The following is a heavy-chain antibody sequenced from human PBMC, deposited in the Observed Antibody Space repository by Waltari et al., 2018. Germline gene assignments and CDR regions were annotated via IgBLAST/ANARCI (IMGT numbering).Heavy chain of an antibody. CDR2: INHSGRT. CDR1: GGSFSGYY. CDR3: ARGGLYYYGSGSYVY. Sequence: QVQLQQWGAGLLKPSETLSLTCAVYGGSFSGYYWSWIRQPPGKGLEWIGEINHSGRTNYNPSLKRRVTISVDTSKNQFSLKLSSVTAADTAVYYCARGGLYYYGSGSYVYWGQGTLVTVSS. V-gene: IGHV4-34*01. D-gene: IGHD3-10*01. J-gene: IGHJ4*02.